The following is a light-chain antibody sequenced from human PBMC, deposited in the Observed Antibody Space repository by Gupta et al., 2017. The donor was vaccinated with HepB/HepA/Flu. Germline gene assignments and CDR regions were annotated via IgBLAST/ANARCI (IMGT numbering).Light chain of an antibody. CDR3: YSTDSSGNREV. J-gene: IGLJ2*01. CDR1: ALPKKY. Sequence: SNELTQPPSASVSPGQTASITCSGDALPKKYAYWYQQKSGKAPVLVIYEDSKRPSGVPERFSGSRSGTMATLTISGAQVEDEADYYCYSTDSSGNREVFGRGTKLTVL. V-gene: IGLV3-10*01. CDR2: EDS.